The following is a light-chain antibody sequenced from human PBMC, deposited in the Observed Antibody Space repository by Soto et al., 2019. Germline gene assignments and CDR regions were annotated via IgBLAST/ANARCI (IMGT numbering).Light chain of an antibody. CDR1: QSVTSDS. CDR2: DAS. V-gene: IGKV3-20*01. Sequence: EIVLTQSPGSLSLSPGERVTLSCRASQSVTSDSFAWYQQKPGQAPKLLIYDASSRATGIPDRFSGSGSGTDFTLTISRLEPEDFAVYYCQQYGSSPLTFGGGTKVEIK. CDR3: QQYGSSPLT. J-gene: IGKJ4*01.